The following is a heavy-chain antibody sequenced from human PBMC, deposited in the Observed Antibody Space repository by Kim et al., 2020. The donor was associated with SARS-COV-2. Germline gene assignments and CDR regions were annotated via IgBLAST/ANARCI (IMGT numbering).Heavy chain of an antibody. J-gene: IGHJ6*02. Sequence: ASVKVSCKASGYTFTSYGISWVRQAPGQGLEWMGWISAYNGNTNYAQKLQGRVTMTTDTSTSTAYMELRSLRSDDTAVYYCARDVDILLRYFDSYGMDVWGQGTTVTVSS. CDR2: ISAYNGNT. V-gene: IGHV1-18*04. CDR1: GYTFTSYG. D-gene: IGHD3-9*01. CDR3: ARDVDILLRYFDSYGMDV.